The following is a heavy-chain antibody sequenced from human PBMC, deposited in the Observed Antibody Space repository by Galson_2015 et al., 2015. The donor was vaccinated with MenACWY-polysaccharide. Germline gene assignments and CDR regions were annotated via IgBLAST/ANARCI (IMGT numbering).Heavy chain of an antibody. CDR1: GFTFNHYA. D-gene: IGHD3-22*01. Sequence: SLRLSCAASGFTFNHYAMHWVRQAPGKGLECVAVISFDGSSFYYADAVQGRFTISRDNGKNSLYLQMSSLRNEDTAFYFCARDNSGDYYDRSGYLDFWGQGTLVTVSS. CDR2: ISFDGSSF. CDR3: ARDNSGDYYDRSGYLDF. V-gene: IGHV3-30*03. J-gene: IGHJ4*02.